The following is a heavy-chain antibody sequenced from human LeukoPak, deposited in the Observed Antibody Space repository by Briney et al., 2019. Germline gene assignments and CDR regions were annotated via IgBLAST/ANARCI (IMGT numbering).Heavy chain of an antibody. CDR2: ISGSGGST. V-gene: IGHV3-23*01. J-gene: IGHJ4*02. Sequence: GGSLRLSCAASGFTFSSYAMSWVRQVPGKGLEWVSAISGSGGSTYYADSVKGRFTISRDNSKNTLYLQMNSLRAEDTAVYYCAKTSGRIAAAGSSIDYWGQGTLVTVSS. CDR1: GFTFSSYA. D-gene: IGHD6-13*01. CDR3: AKTSGRIAAAGSSIDY.